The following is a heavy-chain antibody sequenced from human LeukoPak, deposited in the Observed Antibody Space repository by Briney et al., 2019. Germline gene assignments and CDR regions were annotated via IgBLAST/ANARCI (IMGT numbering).Heavy chain of an antibody. CDR3: ARRPYGMNWFDP. CDR2: IYYSGST. Sequence: SQTLSLTCTVSGGSISSGDYYWSWIRQPPGKGLEWIGSIYYSGSTYYNPSLKSRVTISVATSKNQFSLKLSSVTAADTAVYYCARRPYGMNWFDPWGQGTLVTVSS. J-gene: IGHJ5*02. CDR1: GGSISSGDYY. D-gene: IGHD3-16*01. V-gene: IGHV4-39*01.